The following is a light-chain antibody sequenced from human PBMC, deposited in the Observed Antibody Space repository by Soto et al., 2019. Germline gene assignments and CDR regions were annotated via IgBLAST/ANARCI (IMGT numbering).Light chain of an antibody. Sequence: QSALTQPASVSGSPGKSITISCTGTNSDVGGYNYVSWYQQHPGKAPKLMIYEVSNRPSGVSNRFSGSKSGNTASLTISGHQAEDEADYYCSSYTCSSTVVFGGGTKLTVL. J-gene: IGLJ2*01. CDR2: EVS. CDR3: SSYTCSSTVV. V-gene: IGLV2-14*01. CDR1: NSDVGGYNY.